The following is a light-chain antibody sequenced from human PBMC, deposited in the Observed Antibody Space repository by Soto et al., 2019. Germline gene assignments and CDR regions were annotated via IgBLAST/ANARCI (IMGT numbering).Light chain of an antibody. CDR3: QQTLSFPPT. CDR1: QTVRNNY. J-gene: IGKJ1*01. Sequence: EFVLTQSPGTLSLSPGERTTLSCRASQTVRNNYLAWYQQKPGQAPTLLIYDASNRATGIPDRFSGGGSGTDFTLTISRLEPEDFATYYCQQTLSFPPTFGQGTKV. CDR2: DAS. V-gene: IGKV3-20*01.